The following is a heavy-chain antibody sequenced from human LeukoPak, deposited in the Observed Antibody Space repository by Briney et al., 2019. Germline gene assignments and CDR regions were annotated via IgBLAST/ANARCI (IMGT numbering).Heavy chain of an antibody. V-gene: IGHV4-61*02. CDR1: GGSISSGSYY. CDR2: IYTRGST. D-gene: IGHD2-15*01. CDR3: ARGVGGYCSGGSCYSGPNWFDP. Sequence: SETLSLTCTVSGGSISSGSYYWSWIRQPAGKGLEWIGRIYTRGSTNYNPSLQSRVTISVDTSKNHFSLKLSSVTAADTAVYYCARGVGGYCSGGSCYSGPNWFDPWGQGTLVTVSS. J-gene: IGHJ5*02.